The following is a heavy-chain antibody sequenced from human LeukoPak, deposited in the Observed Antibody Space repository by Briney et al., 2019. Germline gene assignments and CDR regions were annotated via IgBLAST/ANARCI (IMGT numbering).Heavy chain of an antibody. CDR2: IIPIFGTA. CDR3: ASGGGYSGYDWFDY. D-gene: IGHD5-12*01. J-gene: IGHJ4*02. CDR1: GGTFSSYA. V-gene: IGHV1-69*01. Sequence: SVKVTCKASGGTFSSYAISWVRQAPGQGLEWMGGIIPIFGTANYAQKFQGRVTITADESTSTAYMELSSLRSEDTAVYYCASGGGYSGYDWFDYWGQGTLVTVSS.